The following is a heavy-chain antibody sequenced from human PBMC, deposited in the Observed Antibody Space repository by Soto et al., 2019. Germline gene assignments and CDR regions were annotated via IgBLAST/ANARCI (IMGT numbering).Heavy chain of an antibody. Sequence: GASVKVSCKASGYTFTDYYMHCVRQAPGQVLEWMGWINPNSGGTNYAQKFQGRVTMTRDTSISTAYMELSRLRSDDTAVYYCARKLELRGSYYYYYDMDVWGQGPTVTVSS. V-gene: IGHV1-2*02. CDR1: GYTFTDYY. D-gene: IGHD1-7*01. CDR2: INPNSGGT. CDR3: ARKLELRGSYYYYYDMDV. J-gene: IGHJ6*02.